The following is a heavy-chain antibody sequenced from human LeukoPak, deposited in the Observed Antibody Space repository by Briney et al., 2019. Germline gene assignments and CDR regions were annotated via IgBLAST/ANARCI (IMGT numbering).Heavy chain of an antibody. CDR1: GFTFSSYE. V-gene: IGHV3-48*03. CDR3: ARDLGVYIVVTHHDAFDI. Sequence: GGPLRLSCAASGFTFSSYEVTWVRQAPGKGLEWVSYISSSGSGIYYADSMKGRFTISRDNAKNSLYLQMNNLRAEDTSVYYCARDLGVYIVVTHHDAFDIWGEGTMVTVSS. CDR2: ISSSGSGI. D-gene: IGHD3-22*01. J-gene: IGHJ3*02.